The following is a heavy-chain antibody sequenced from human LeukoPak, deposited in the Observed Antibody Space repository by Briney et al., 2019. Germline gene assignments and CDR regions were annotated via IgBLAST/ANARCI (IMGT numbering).Heavy chain of an antibody. J-gene: IGHJ4*02. V-gene: IGHV5-51*01. D-gene: IGHD2-2*01. Sequence: GESLKISCKASGYSFTSYWIGWVRQMPGKGLEWMGIIYPGDSDTRYSPSFQGQVTISADKSSTTAFLQWSSLKASDTAMYYCAGPHRNYCSRTTCSLDYWGQGTLVTVSS. CDR3: AGPHRNYCSRTTCSLDY. CDR2: IYPGDSDT. CDR1: GYSFTSYW.